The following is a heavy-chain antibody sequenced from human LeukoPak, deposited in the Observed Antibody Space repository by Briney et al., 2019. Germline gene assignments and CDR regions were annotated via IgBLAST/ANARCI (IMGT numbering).Heavy chain of an antibody. V-gene: IGHV3-30*18. Sequence: GGSLRLSCAASGFTFSSYGMHWVRQAPGKGLEWVAVISYDGSNKYYADSVKGRFTISRDNSKNTLYLQMNSLRAEDTAVYYCAKDHQGDIVLMVYAIDYWGQGTLFTVSS. J-gene: IGHJ4*02. CDR1: GFTFSSYG. D-gene: IGHD2-8*01. CDR2: ISYDGSNK. CDR3: AKDHQGDIVLMVYAIDY.